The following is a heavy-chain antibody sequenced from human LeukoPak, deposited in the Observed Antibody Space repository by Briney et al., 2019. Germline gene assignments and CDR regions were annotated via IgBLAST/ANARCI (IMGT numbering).Heavy chain of an antibody. V-gene: IGHV3-66*04. D-gene: IGHD3-3*01. CDR2: FHAGGGP. J-gene: IGHJ4*02. Sequence: GGSLRLSCVGSGFNVTTNNMYWVRQAPGKGLECVSAFHAGGGPDYTDSVRDRFTISRDNSKNTLYLQMNSLRAEDTAVYYCGRRFCSSCPLDFWGQGTLVTVSS. CDR1: GFNVTTNN. CDR3: GRRFCSSCPLDF.